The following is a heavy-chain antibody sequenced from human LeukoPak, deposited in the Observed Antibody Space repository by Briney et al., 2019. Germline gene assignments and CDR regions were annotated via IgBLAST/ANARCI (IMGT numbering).Heavy chain of an antibody. V-gene: IGHV3-74*01. CDR3: VGSSGWPAY. CDR1: GFSFNDHW. Sequence: PGGSLRLSCAASGFSFNDHWMHWVRQAPGKGLEWVSRIDNDGSSTRYADSVTGRFTIPRDIAKNTLYLQMSSLRAVDTAVYYFVGSSGWPAYCGQGTLVTVSS. CDR2: IDNDGSST. J-gene: IGHJ4*02. D-gene: IGHD6-19*01.